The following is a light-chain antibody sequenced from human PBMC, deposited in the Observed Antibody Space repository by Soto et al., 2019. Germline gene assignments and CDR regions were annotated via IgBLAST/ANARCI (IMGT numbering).Light chain of an antibody. CDR2: GNT. V-gene: IGLV1-40*01. CDR1: SSNIGAGYD. J-gene: IGLJ2*01. Sequence: QSVLTQPHSISGAPGQRVTISCTGSSSNIGAGYDVHWYQQLPGTAPKLLIYGNTNRPSGVPDRFSGSKSGTSVSLAITGRQAEDEADYFCQSYDSSVSAVVFVVGTKLPVL. CDR3: QSYDSSVSAVV.